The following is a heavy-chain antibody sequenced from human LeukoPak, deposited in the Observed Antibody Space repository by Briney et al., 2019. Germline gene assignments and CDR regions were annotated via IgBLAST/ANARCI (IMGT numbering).Heavy chain of an antibody. CDR3: ASLTTAEAFDI. Sequence: GSLRLSCAASGFTLSSYSMNWVRQPPGKGLEWIGYIYDSGSTNYNPSLKSRVTISVDTSKNQFSLKLSSVTAADTAVYYCASLTTAEAFDIWGQGTMVTVSS. J-gene: IGHJ3*02. CDR1: GFTLSSYS. CDR2: IYDSGST. V-gene: IGHV4-59*01. D-gene: IGHD3-22*01.